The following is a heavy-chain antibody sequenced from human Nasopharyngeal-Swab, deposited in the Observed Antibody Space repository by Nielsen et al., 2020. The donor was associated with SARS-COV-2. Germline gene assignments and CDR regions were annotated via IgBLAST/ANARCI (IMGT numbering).Heavy chain of an antibody. Sequence: GGSLRLSCAASGFTFSSYAMSWVRQAPGRGLEWVSAISGSGGGTYYADSMKGRFTISRDNSKNTLYLQMNSLRAEDTAVYYCAKSASLLQYLTFDYWGQGTLVTVSS. V-gene: IGHV3-23*01. J-gene: IGHJ4*02. D-gene: IGHD4-11*01. CDR1: GFTFSSYA. CDR2: ISGSGGGT. CDR3: AKSASLLQYLTFDY.